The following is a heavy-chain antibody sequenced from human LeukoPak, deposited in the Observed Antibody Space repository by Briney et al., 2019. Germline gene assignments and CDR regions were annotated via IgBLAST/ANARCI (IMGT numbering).Heavy chain of an antibody. D-gene: IGHD3-10*01. CDR2: INPNSGVT. Sequence: GASVKVSCKASGYTFTGHYINWVRQAPGQGLEWMGWINPNSGVTNYVQKFQGRVTLTRDTSFSTAYMELSSLTSDDTAVYYCAREYGSGAYYPLGYWGQGTLVTVSS. CDR1: GYTFTGHY. J-gene: IGHJ4*02. V-gene: IGHV1-2*02. CDR3: AREYGSGAYYPLGY.